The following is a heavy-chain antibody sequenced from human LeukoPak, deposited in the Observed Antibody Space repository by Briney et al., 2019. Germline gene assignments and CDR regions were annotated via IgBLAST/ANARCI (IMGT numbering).Heavy chain of an antibody. CDR2: IYYSGST. CDR3: CGSGWFAGPFGY. CDR1: GGSISSSSYY. D-gene: IGHD6-19*01. J-gene: IGHJ4*02. Sequence: SETLSLTCTVSGGSISSSSYYWGWIRQPPGKGLEWIGSIYYSGSTYYNPSLKSRVTISVDTSKNQFSLKLTSVTAADTAVYYCCGSGWFAGPFGYWGQGALVTVSS. V-gene: IGHV4-39*07.